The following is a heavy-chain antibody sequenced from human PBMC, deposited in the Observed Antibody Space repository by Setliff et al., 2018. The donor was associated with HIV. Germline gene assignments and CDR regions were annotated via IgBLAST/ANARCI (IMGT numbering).Heavy chain of an antibody. CDR3: AQDPRPDYTGQYFFFAY. Sequence: GGSLRLSCAASGFTFDDYTMHWVRQAPGKGLEWVSLIRWDGGRTYYADSVKARFTISRDNTKNSLYLQMNSLRVEDMAVYYCAQDPRPDYTGQYFFFAYWGQGALVTVSS. CDR1: GFTFDDYT. D-gene: IGHD2-2*02. V-gene: IGHV3-43*01. CDR2: IRWDGGRT. J-gene: IGHJ4*02.